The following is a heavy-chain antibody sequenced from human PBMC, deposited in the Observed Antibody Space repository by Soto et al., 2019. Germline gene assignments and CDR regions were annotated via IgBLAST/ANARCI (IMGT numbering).Heavy chain of an antibody. D-gene: IGHD6-6*01. V-gene: IGHV1-8*01. CDR1: GYTFTSYD. CDR3: ARGRGTARPVAFDI. CDR2: MNPNSGNT. J-gene: IGHJ3*02. Sequence: QVQLVQSGAEVKKPGASVKVSCKASGYTFTSYDINWVRQATGQGLEWMGWMNPNSGNTGYAQKFQGRVTMTRNTSISTAYMELSSLSSENTVVYYCARGRGTARPVAFDIWGQGTMVTFSS.